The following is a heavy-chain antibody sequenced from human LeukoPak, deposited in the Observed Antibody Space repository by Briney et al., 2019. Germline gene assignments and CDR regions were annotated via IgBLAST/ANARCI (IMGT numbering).Heavy chain of an antibody. CDR3: ASGAWATRLNS. D-gene: IGHD5-24*01. CDR2: IFDGKTI. CDR1: GESLNYYY. J-gene: IGHJ4*02. V-gene: IGHV4-34*12. Sequence: SETLSLTCAVYGESLNYYYWSWIRQSPGKGLEWIGDIFDGKTINYNPSLKSRVTISAATSSQQFSLNLKPVTAADTAVYFCASGAWATRLNSWAQGALVIVSS.